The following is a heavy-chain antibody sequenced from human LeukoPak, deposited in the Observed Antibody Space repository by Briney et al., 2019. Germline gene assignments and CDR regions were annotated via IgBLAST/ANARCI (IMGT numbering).Heavy chain of an antibody. Sequence: PAGRSLRLSCAASGFIFSSYAMHWVRQAPGKGLEWVAVISYDGSNKYYADSVKGRFTISRDNSKNTLYLQMNSLRAEDTAVYYCATPGGSGSYLGGGDNFDNWGQGTLVIVSS. D-gene: IGHD1-26*01. CDR2: ISYDGSNK. CDR1: GFIFSSYA. J-gene: IGHJ4*02. CDR3: ATPGGSGSYLGGGDNFDN. V-gene: IGHV3-30-3*01.